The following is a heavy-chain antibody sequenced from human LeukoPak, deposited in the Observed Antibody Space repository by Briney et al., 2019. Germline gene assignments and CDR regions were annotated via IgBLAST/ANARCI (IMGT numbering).Heavy chain of an antibody. CDR2: IYYSGST. J-gene: IGHJ5*02. CDR3: ARHQRKTNWFDP. CDR1: GGSISSSSYY. Sequence: PSETLSLTCTVSGGSISSSSYYWGWIRQPPGKGLEWIGSIYYSGSTYYNPSLKSRVTISADTSKNQFSLKLSSVTAADTAVYYCARHQRKTNWFDPWGQGTLVTVSS. V-gene: IGHV4-39*01.